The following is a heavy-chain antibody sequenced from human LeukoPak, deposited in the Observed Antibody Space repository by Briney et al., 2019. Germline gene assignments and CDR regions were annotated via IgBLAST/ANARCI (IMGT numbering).Heavy chain of an antibody. J-gene: IGHJ4*02. CDR2: ISSSSGYT. Sequence: GGSLRLSCAASGFTFSSHSMNWVRQAPGKGLEWVSSISSSSGYTYYADSVKGRFTISRDNAKNSLYLQMNSLRAEDTAVYYCARDLNWETYWGQGTLVSVSS. CDR3: ARDLNWETY. D-gene: IGHD7-27*01. V-gene: IGHV3-21*01. CDR1: GFTFSSHS.